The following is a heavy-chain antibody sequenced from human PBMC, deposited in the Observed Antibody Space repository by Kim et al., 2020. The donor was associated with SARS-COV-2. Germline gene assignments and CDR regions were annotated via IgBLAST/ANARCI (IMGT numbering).Heavy chain of an antibody. D-gene: IGHD6-6*01. CDR2: IYYSGST. J-gene: IGHJ6*02. V-gene: IGHV4-39*07. CDR3: ARDPAVGSSSSVRYYYYYGMDV. CDR1: GGSISSSSYY. Sequence: SETLSLTCTVSGGSISSSSYYWGWIRQPPGKGLEWIGSIYYSGSTYYNPSLKSRVTISVDTSKNQFSLKLSSVTAADTAVYYCARDPAVGSSSSVRYYYYYGMDVWGQGTTVTVSS.